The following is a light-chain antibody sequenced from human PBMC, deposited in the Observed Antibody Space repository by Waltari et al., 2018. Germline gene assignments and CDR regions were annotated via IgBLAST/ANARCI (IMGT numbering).Light chain of an antibody. V-gene: IGKV3D-15*01. CDR1: QSAKTS. CDR3: QQYNIWPWT. CDR2: RAS. J-gene: IGKJ1*01. Sequence: EVVMTQSPATLSVSPGERVSLSCRASQSAKTSLAWYQQTPGQAPRLLVYRASTRAAGVPDRFSGSGSGTEFTLTISSLQSEDFAIYYCQQYNIWPWTFGPGTNVDIK.